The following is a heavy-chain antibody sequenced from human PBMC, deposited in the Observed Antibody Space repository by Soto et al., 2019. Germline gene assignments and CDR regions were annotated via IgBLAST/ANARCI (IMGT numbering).Heavy chain of an antibody. CDR1: GGIFRNYA. J-gene: IGHJ4*02. V-gene: IGHV1-69*13. CDR2: IIPVFATA. D-gene: IGHD2-15*01. Sequence: SVKVSCKASGGIFRNYAISWVRQAPGQGLEWMGGIIPVFATAKYAQTFQGRVTLTADESTSTAYMELSSLRSEDTAVYYCRRARLDGSCNGDSSALPDYCAQGTLVPVSS. CDR3: RRARLDGSCNGDSSALPDY.